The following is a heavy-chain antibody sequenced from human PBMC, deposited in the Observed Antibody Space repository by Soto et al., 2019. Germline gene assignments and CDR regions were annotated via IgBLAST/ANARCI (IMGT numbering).Heavy chain of an antibody. Sequence: QVQLVQSGAEEKKPGASVKVSCKASGYTFTSYAMHWVRQAPGQRLESMGWINAGNGNTKYSQKFQGRVTITRDTSASTAYMELGSLRSEDTAVEYCARDQRIAFDYWGQGTLVTVSS. CDR2: INAGNGNT. D-gene: IGHD6-25*01. V-gene: IGHV1-3*05. CDR3: ARDQRIAFDY. CDR1: GYTFTSYA. J-gene: IGHJ4*02.